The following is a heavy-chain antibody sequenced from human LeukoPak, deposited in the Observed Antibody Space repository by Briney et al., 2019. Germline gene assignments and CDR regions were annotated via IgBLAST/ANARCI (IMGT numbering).Heavy chain of an antibody. CDR1: GYTFTGYY. CDR3: AAFCSGGSCYFDY. Sequence: ASVKVSCKASGYTFTGYYMHWVRQAPGQGLEWMGWINTNSGGTNYAQKFQGRVTMTRDTSISTAYMELSRLRSDDTAVYYCAAFCSGGSCYFDYWGQGTLVTVSS. V-gene: IGHV1-2*02. D-gene: IGHD2-15*01. CDR2: INTNSGGT. J-gene: IGHJ4*02.